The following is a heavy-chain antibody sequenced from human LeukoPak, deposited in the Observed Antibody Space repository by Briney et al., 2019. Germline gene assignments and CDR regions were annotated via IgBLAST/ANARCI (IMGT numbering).Heavy chain of an antibody. CDR3: VKGGWFDY. CDR2: ISQSGADT. J-gene: IGHJ4*02. Sequence: PGGSLILSCAASGFTFSGYDMNWARQAPGTGLEWVAAISQSGADTHYGDSVKGRFTISRDNSKNTLYLQMNTLRAEDTAVYYCVKGGWFDYWGQGTVVTVSS. D-gene: IGHD6-19*01. CDR1: GFTFSGYD. V-gene: IGHV3-23*01.